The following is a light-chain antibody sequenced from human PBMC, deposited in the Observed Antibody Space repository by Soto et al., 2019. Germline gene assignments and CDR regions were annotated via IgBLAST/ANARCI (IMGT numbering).Light chain of an antibody. V-gene: IGKV3-20*01. Sequence: EIVLTQSPGTLSLSPGERATLSCRASQSVSSSYLAWYQQKPGQAPRLLIYGASSRATGIPDRFSGSGSGTDFTLTISRLEPEDFAVYYCQQYGSSILLGQGTRLEIK. J-gene: IGKJ5*01. CDR2: GAS. CDR1: QSVSSSY. CDR3: QQYGSSIL.